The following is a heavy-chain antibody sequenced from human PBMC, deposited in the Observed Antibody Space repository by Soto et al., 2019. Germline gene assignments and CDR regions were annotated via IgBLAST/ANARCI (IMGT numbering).Heavy chain of an antibody. Sequence: GGSLRLSCVASGFTFSSYGMHWVRQAPGKGLEWVAIISYDGSNTYYADSVKGRFTISRDNSKNTLYLQMNSLRAEDTAVYYCAIYSSGWYPLDYWGQGTLVTVSS. CDR2: ISYDGSNT. V-gene: IGHV3-30*03. D-gene: IGHD6-19*01. CDR1: GFTFSSYG. J-gene: IGHJ4*02. CDR3: AIYSSGWYPLDY.